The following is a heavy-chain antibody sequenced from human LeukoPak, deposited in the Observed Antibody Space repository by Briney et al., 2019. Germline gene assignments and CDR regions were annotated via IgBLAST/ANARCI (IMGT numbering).Heavy chain of an antibody. J-gene: IGHJ4*02. Sequence: GASVKVSCKSSGYTFTGYYVHWVRQAPGQGREWMGRLNPNSGDTFYASKFQGRVTMTRDTSISTAYMELSSLRSDDTAMYYCARDLVGGIWSAAFWGQGTLVTVSS. CDR1: GYTFTGYY. CDR2: LNPNSGDT. V-gene: IGHV1-2*06. D-gene: IGHD3-3*01. CDR3: ARDLVGGIWSAAF.